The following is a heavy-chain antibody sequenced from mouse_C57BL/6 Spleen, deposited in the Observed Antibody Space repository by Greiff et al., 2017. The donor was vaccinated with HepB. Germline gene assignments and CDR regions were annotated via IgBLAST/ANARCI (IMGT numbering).Heavy chain of an antibody. J-gene: IGHJ2*01. CDR1: GYTFTSYW. V-gene: IGHV1-50*01. Sequence: QVQLQQPGAELVKPGASVKLSCKASGYTFTSYWMQWVKQRPGQGLEWIGEIDPSDSYTNYNQKFKGKATLTVDTSSSTAYMQLSSLTSEDSAVYYCARRDSNYPFDYWGQGTTLTVSS. CDR2: IDPSDSYT. D-gene: IGHD2-5*01. CDR3: ARRDSNYPFDY.